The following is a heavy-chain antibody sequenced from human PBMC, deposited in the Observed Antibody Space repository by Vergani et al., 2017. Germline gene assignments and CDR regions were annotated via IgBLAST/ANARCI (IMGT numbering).Heavy chain of an antibody. CDR3: TRDALWELRPIDY. CDR2: IRSKAYGGTT. D-gene: IGHD1-26*01. V-gene: IGHV3-49*04. CDR1: GFTFGDYA. Sequence: EVQLVESGGGLVQPGRSLRLSCTASGFTFGDYAMSWVRQAPGKGLEWVGFIRSKAYGGTTEYAASVKGRLTISRDDSKSIAYLPMNSLKTEDTAVYYCTRDALWELRPIDYWGQGTLVTVSS. J-gene: IGHJ4*02.